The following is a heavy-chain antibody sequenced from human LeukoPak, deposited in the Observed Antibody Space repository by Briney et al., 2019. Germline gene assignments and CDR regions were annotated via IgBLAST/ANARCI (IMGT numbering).Heavy chain of an antibody. Sequence: GGSLRLSCAASGFTFANYVTHWVRQAPGKGLEWVAVTSPDEGLKFYGDSVKGRFTISRDNAKNSLYLQMNSLRAEDTAVYYCARDPSNPPYYYYYYYMDVWGKGTTVTISS. CDR2: TSPDEGLK. J-gene: IGHJ6*03. CDR3: ARDPSNPPYYYYYYYMDV. V-gene: IGHV3-30*04. D-gene: IGHD2-8*01. CDR1: GFTFANYV.